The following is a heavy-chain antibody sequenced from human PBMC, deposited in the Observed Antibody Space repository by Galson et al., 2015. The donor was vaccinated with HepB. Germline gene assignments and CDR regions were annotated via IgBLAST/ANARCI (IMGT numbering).Heavy chain of an antibody. CDR2: TYWDGDK. J-gene: IGHJ4*02. D-gene: IGHD4-17*01. CDR3: AHSVADYGDYLNFDN. V-gene: IGHV2-5*02. CDR1: GFSLSTNEVG. Sequence: PALVKPTQTLTLTCTFSGFSLSTNEVGVGWIRQPPGKALEWLALTYWDGDKRYSPSLKSRLTITKDTSKNQVVLRMTNIDPLDTATYYCAHSVADYGDYLNFDNWGQGTLVTVSS.